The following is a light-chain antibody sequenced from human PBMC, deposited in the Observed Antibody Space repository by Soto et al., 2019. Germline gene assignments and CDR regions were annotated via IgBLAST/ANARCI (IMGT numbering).Light chain of an antibody. CDR2: DAS. CDR3: QQYIRWPLT. J-gene: IGKJ4*01. CDR1: QDVINK. Sequence: EMVVTQSPATLSVSPGERATFSCRTSQDVINKLAWYQQKPGQAPSLLIYDASTRATGTPARFSGSGSGTEFTLAVSSLQSEDYAVYFCQQYIRWPLTFGGGTKVDIK. V-gene: IGKV3D-15*01.